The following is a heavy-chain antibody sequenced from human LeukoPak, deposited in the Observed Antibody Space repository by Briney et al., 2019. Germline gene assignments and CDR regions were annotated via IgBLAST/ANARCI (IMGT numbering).Heavy chain of an antibody. CDR2: IIPIFGTA. CDR3: ARSTGLGVYYYGSGIDC. J-gene: IGHJ4*02. V-gene: IGHV1-69*06. CDR1: GGTFSSYA. D-gene: IGHD3-10*01. Sequence: SVKVSCKASGGTFSSYAISWVRQAPGQGLEWMGGIIPIFGTANYAQKFQGRVTITADKSTSTAYMELSSLRSEDTAVYYCARSTGLGVYYYGSGIDCWGQGTLVTVSS.